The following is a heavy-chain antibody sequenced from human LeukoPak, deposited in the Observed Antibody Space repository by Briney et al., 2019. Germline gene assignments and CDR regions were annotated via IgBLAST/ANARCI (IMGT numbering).Heavy chain of an antibody. CDR1: GFNFNDYA. CDR2: ISWNSGTK. CDR3: AKAAADWYFDV. J-gene: IGHJ2*01. V-gene: IGHV3-9*01. Sequence: GGSLRLSCVASGFNFNDYAMHWVRQAPGKGLEWVSGISWNSGTKDYADSVKGRFIISRDYAQRSLFLQMNSLATEDTAFYYCAKAAADWYFDVWGRGTLVAVSS. D-gene: IGHD6-25*01.